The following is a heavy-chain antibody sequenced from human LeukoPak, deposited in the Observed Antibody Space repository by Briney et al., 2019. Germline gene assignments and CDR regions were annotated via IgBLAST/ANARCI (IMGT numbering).Heavy chain of an antibody. CDR3: AKSGGYGLIDY. D-gene: IGHD6-25*01. Sequence: GSLRLSCAASGFTFSSYSMNWVRQAPGKGLEWIGSIYSSGSTYYNSPLKSRVTISIDTSKNQVSLKMSSVTAADTAVYYCAKSGGYGLIDYWGQGTLVTVSS. V-gene: IGHV4-59*05. CDR2: IYSSGST. J-gene: IGHJ4*01. CDR1: GFTFSSYSMN.